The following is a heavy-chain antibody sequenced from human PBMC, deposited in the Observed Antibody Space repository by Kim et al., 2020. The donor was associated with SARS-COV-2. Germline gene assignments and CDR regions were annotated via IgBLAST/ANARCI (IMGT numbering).Heavy chain of an antibody. V-gene: IGHV5-51*01. D-gene: IGHD3-10*01. Sequence: GESLKISCKGSGYSFTSYWIGWVRQMPGKGLEWMGIIYPGDSDTRYSPSFQGQVTISADKSISTAYLQWSSLKASDTAMYYCARRGVTMVRGVTNGYYYYGMDVWGQGTTVTVSS. J-gene: IGHJ6*02. CDR3: ARRGVTMVRGVTNGYYYYGMDV. CDR2: IYPGDSDT. CDR1: GYSFTSYW.